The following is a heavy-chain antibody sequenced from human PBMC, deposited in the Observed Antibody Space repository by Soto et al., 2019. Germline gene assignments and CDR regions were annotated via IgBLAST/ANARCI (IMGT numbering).Heavy chain of an antibody. J-gene: IGHJ6*02. V-gene: IGHV3-30-3*01. Sequence: GGSLRLSCVASGFNLGTYAIHWVRQAPGKGLQWVALIAYDGINTYYADSVKGRFTISRDNSKNTLHLQMNSLRPEDTGVYFCARVTPGNNLYYFSGLDAWGQGTSVTVSS. CDR1: GFNLGTYA. D-gene: IGHD1-1*01. CDR2: IAYDGINT. CDR3: ARVTPGNNLYYFSGLDA.